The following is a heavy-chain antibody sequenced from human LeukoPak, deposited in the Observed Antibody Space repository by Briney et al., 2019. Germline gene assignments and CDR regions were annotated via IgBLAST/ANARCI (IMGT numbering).Heavy chain of an antibody. V-gene: IGHV3-43*01. D-gene: IGHD5-24*01. CDR3: AKDGDGYNWWFDY. J-gene: IGHJ4*02. Sequence: PGGSLRLSCAASGFTFDDYTMHWVRQAPGKGLEWVSLISWDGGSTYYADSVKGRFTISRDNSKNSLYLQMNSLRTEDTALYYYAKDGDGYNWWFDYWGQGTLVTVSS. CDR2: ISWDGGST. CDR1: GFTFDDYT.